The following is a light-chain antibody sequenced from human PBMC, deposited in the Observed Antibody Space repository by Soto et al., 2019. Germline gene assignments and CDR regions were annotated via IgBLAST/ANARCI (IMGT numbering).Light chain of an antibody. CDR3: QQFNNYLSLT. CDR1: QGISSA. CDR2: DAS. Sequence: AIQLTQSPYSLSASVGDRVTITCRAIQGISSALAWYQQKPGKAPKLLIYDASSLESGVPSRFSGSGSGTDFTLTISSLQPENFATYYCQQFNNYLSLTFGGGTKVEIK. V-gene: IGKV1D-13*01. J-gene: IGKJ4*01.